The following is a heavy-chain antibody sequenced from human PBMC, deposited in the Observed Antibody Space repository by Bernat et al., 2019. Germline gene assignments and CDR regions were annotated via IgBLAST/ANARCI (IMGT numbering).Heavy chain of an antibody. CDR2: ITYDGSNK. CDR3: ARERYYDIFTGNYAFDI. D-gene: IGHD3-9*01. Sequence: QVQLVESGGGVVQPGRSLRLSCAASGFTFSSYAMHWVRQAPGKGLEWVAVITYDGSNKYYADSVKGRFTISRDNSKNTLYLQMNSLRAEDTAVYYCARERYYDIFTGNYAFDIWGQGTMVTVSS. J-gene: IGHJ3*02. CDR1: GFTFSSYA. V-gene: IGHV3-30-3*01.